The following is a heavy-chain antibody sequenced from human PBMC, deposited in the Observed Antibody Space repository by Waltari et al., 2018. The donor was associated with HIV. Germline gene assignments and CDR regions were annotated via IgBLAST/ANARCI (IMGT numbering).Heavy chain of an antibody. CDR2: MNPNSGNT. Sequence: QVQLVQSGAEVKKPGASVKVSCTASGYTFTSYDINWVRQATGKGLEWMGWMNPNSGNTGYAQKFQGRVTMTRNTSISTAYMELSSLRSEDTAVYYCARGRGCSSTSCPRGNWFDPWGQGTLVTVSS. CDR3: ARGRGCSSTSCPRGNWFDP. D-gene: IGHD2-2*01. V-gene: IGHV1-8*01. J-gene: IGHJ5*02. CDR1: GYTFTSYD.